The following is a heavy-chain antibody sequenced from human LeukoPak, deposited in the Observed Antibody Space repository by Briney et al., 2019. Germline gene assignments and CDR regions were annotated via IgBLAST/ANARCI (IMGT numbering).Heavy chain of an antibody. J-gene: IGHJ4*02. D-gene: IGHD3-10*01. Sequence: GGSLRLSCAGSGFTFNTYNMNWVRQAPGKGLEWVSYISSSGSTIYYADSVKGRFTISRDNAKNSLYLQMNSLRAEDTAVNYCARVTYGSGTYGAFGYWGQGTLVTVSS. V-gene: IGHV3-48*04. CDR1: GFTFNTYN. CDR3: ARVTYGSGTYGAFGY. CDR2: ISSSGSTI.